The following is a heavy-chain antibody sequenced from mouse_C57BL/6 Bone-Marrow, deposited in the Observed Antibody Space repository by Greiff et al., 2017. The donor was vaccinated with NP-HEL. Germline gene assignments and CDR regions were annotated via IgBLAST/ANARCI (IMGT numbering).Heavy chain of an antibody. CDR1: GYTFTNYW. Sequence: QVQLQQSGAELVRPGTSVKMSCKASGYTFTNYWIGWAKQRPGHGLEWIGDIYPGGGYTNYNEKFKGKATLTADKSSSTAYMQFSSLTSEDSAIYYCARSIRYYFDYWGQGTTLTVSS. D-gene: IGHD1-1*01. CDR3: ARSIRYYFDY. V-gene: IGHV1-63*01. J-gene: IGHJ2*01. CDR2: IYPGGGYT.